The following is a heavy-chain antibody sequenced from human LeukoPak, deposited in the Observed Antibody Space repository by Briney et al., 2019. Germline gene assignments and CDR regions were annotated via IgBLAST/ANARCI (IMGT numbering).Heavy chain of an antibody. V-gene: IGHV4-4*07. CDR2: IYTSGST. D-gene: IGHD2-2*01. J-gene: IGHJ4*02. CDR3: ARARGYCSSTSCSWDLDY. CDR1: GGSISSYY. Sequence: SETLSLTCTVSGGSISSYYWSWIRQPAGEGLEWIGRIYTSGSTNYNPSLKSRVTMSVDTSKNQFSLKLSSVTAADTAVYYCARARGYCSSTSCSWDLDYWGQGTLVTVSS.